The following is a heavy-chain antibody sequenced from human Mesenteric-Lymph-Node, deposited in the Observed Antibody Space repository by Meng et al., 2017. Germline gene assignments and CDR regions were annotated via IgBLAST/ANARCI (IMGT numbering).Heavy chain of an antibody. D-gene: IGHD3-22*01. CDR3: ARDSRSRPYYYDSSGYFPVAFDA. Sequence: SETLSLTCTVSGGSISSYYWGWIRQAPGKGLEWLGYIYYSGTTNYNPSLKSRVTFSVDTSKNQFSLKLSSVTAADTAVYYCARDSRSRPYYYDSSGYFPVAFDAWGQGTMVTVSS. CDR2: IYYSGTT. J-gene: IGHJ3*01. CDR1: GGSISSYY. V-gene: IGHV4-59*01.